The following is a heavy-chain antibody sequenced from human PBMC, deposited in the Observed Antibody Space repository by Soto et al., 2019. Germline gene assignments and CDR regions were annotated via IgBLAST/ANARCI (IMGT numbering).Heavy chain of an antibody. CDR2: ISGSGGST. V-gene: IGHV3-23*01. Sequence: GGSLRLSCAASGFTFSSYAMSWVRQAPGKGLEWVSAISGSGGSTYYADSVKGRFTISRDNSKNTLYLQMNSLRAEDTAVYYCAKDFEVSYDNYYYYYGMDVWGQGTTVTVSS. J-gene: IGHJ6*02. CDR1: GFTFSSYA. CDR3: AKDFEVSYDNYYYYYGMDV. D-gene: IGHD5-12*01.